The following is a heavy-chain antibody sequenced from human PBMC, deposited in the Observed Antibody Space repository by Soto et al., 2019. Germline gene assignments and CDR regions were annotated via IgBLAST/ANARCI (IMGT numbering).Heavy chain of an antibody. D-gene: IGHD3-3*01. CDR3: ARGRLADYYDFWSGYYSVPYYYGMDV. CDR2: ISAYNGNT. Sequence: ASVKVSCKAPGYTFTSYGISWVRQAPGQGLEWMGWISAYNGNTNYAQKLQGRVTMTTDTSTSTAYMELRSLRSDDTAVYYCARGRLADYYDFWSGYYSVPYYYGMDVWGQGTTVTVSS. V-gene: IGHV1-18*04. CDR1: GYTFTSYG. J-gene: IGHJ6*02.